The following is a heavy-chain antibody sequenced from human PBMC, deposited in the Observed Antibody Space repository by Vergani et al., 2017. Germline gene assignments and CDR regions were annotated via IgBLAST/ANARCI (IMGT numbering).Heavy chain of an antibody. V-gene: IGHV4-30-2*01. CDR3: ARASLSGLVGYYYYMDV. D-gene: IGHD3/OR15-3a*01. CDR1: GDSITNGGFS. CDR2: IFTSGNF. J-gene: IGHJ6*03. Sequence: QLQLQESGSGLVKPSQTLSLTCAVSGDSITNGGFSWNGIRQPPGKGPEWIGYIFTSGNFDYNPSLKNRVSISLDKSKNQFSLCVNSVTAADTAVYFCARASLSGLVGYYYYMDVWGKGTSVVVSS.